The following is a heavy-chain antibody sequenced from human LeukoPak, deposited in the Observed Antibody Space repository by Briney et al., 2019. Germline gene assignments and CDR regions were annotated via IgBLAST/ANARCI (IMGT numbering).Heavy chain of an antibody. D-gene: IGHD2-15*01. CDR3: ARVGYCSGGSCPPGAFDI. CDR1: GFTFSSYS. CDR2: ISSSSSYI. Sequence: GGSLRLSCAASGFTFSSYSMNWVRQAPGKGLEWVSSISSSSSYIYYADSVKGRFTISRDNAKNSLYLQMNSLRAEDTAVYYCARVGYCSGGSCPPGAFDIWGQGTMVTVSS. J-gene: IGHJ3*02. V-gene: IGHV3-21*06.